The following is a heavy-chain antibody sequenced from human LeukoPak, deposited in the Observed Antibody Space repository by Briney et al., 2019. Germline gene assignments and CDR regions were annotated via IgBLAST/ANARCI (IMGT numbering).Heavy chain of an antibody. CDR3: AKDRHPFSGGTYMDY. V-gene: IGHV3-30*18. CDR1: GFTFSSYG. D-gene: IGHD1-26*01. CDR2: ISYDGNNK. J-gene: IGHJ4*02. Sequence: PGGSLRLSCAASGFTFSSYGLHWVRQAPGKGLEWVAVISYDGNNKYYADSVKGRFTISRDNSKNTLYLQMSSLRGGDTAVYYCAKDRHPFSGGTYMDYWGQGTLVTVSS.